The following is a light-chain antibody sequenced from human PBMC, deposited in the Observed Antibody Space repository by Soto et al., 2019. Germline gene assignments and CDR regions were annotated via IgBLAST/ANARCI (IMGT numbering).Light chain of an antibody. CDR1: QSVTSTY. V-gene: IGKV3-20*01. CDR3: QQHGNSLT. CDR2: GAS. J-gene: IGKJ4*01. Sequence: EIVLTQSPATLSLSPGERATLSCRASQSVTSTYLAWYQQKPGQAPMLLIYGASRRATAIPDRFIGSGSGTDFTLTIGSLEPEDFAVSYGQQHGNSLTFGGATKTEIK.